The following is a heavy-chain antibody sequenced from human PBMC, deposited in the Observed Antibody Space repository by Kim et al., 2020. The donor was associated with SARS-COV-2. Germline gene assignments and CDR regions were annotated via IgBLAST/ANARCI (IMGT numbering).Heavy chain of an antibody. CDR1: GFTFSSYS. CDR2: ISSSSSYI. J-gene: IGHJ4*02. D-gene: IGHD1-26*01. Sequence: GGSVRLSCAASGFTFSSYSMNWVRQAPGKGLEWVSSISSSSSYIYYADSVKGRFTISRDNAKNSLYLQMNSLRAEDTAVYYCARGWELLDYFDYWGQGTLVTVSS. V-gene: IGHV3-21*01. CDR3: ARGWELLDYFDY.